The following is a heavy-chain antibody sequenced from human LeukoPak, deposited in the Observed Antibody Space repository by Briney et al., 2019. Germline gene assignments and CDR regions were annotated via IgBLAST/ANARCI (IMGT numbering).Heavy chain of an antibody. CDR3: ARGPGSRGIFDY. J-gene: IGHJ4*02. V-gene: IGHV3-53*01. D-gene: IGHD3-10*01. CDR1: GFSVSAHY. CDR2: LYTGGDT. Sequence: GGSLRLSCAVSGFSVSAHYMSWVRQAPGKGLECVSFLYTGGDTYYADSVKGRFTISRDNSKNTLYLQMNGLRAEDTAVYYCARGPGSRGIFDYWGQGTLVTVSS.